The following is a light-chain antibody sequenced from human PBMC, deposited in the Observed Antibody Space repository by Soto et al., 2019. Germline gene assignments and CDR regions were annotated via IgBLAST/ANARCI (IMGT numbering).Light chain of an antibody. CDR3: QQYDQWPIT. Sequence: EIVLTESPGTLSLSPGERATLSCRASQSVGNNYLAWYQQKPGQAPRVLIYGASTRATGIPDRFSGSGSGTECSFTVTSLQSEDFAVYYCQQYDQWPITFGQGTRLEIK. V-gene: IGKV3-15*01. CDR1: QSVGNN. CDR2: GAS. J-gene: IGKJ5*01.